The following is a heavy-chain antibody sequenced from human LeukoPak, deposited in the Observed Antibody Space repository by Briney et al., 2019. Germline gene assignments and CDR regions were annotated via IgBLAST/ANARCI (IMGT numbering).Heavy chain of an antibody. CDR2: ISYDGSNK. V-gene: IGHV3-30*05. CDR3: ASLDYGGTVFDY. Sequence: GGSLRLSCAASGFTFSSYSMNWVRQAPGKGREWVAVISYDGSNKYFADSVKGRFTISRDNSKNTLYLQMNSLRAEDTAVYYCASLDYGGTVFDYRGQGTLVTVSS. D-gene: IGHD4-23*01. J-gene: IGHJ4*02. CDR1: GFTFSSYS.